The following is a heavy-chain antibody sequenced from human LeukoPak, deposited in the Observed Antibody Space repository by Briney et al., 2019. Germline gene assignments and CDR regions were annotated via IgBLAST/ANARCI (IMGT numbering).Heavy chain of an antibody. D-gene: IGHD6-6*01. CDR2: INPNSGGT. J-gene: IGHJ3*02. Sequence: ASVKVSCKASGYTFTGYYMHWVRQAPGQGLEWMGWINPNSGGTNYAQKFQGRVTMTRDTSISTAYMELSRLRSDDTAVYYCARDLRISRIAPRPRAFDIWGQGTMVTVSS. V-gene: IGHV1-2*02. CDR1: GYTFTGYY. CDR3: ARDLRISRIAPRPRAFDI.